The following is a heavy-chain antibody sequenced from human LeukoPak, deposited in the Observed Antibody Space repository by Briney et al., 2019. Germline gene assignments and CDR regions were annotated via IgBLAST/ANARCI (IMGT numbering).Heavy chain of an antibody. CDR1: GYTFTCYY. J-gene: IGHJ4*02. CDR2: INANSGDT. Sequence: ASVNVSCTASGYTFTCYYMHWVRQAPGQGLEWMGWINANSGDTKYAQKFQGRVTMTRDTSISTAYMELSRLRSDDTAMYYCAREISGYSDYWGQGTLVTVSS. D-gene: IGHD3-22*01. CDR3: AREISGYSDY. V-gene: IGHV1-2*02.